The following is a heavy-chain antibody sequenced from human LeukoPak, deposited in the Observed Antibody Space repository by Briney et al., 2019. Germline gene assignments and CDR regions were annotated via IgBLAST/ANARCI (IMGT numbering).Heavy chain of an antibody. V-gene: IGHV3-30*02. Sequence: PGGSLRLSCAASGFTFSSYGMHWVRQAPGKGLEWVAFIRYDGSNKYYADSVEGRFTISRDNSKNTLYLQMNSLRAEDTAVYYCANGQLAPDDYFDYWGQGTLVTVSS. CDR3: ANGQLAPDDYFDY. CDR1: GFTFSSYG. J-gene: IGHJ4*02. CDR2: IRYDGSNK. D-gene: IGHD6-6*01.